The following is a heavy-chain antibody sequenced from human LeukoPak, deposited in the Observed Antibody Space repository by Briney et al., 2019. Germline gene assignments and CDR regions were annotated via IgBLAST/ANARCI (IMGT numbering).Heavy chain of an antibody. J-gene: IGHJ5*02. CDR1: GFTFSSYA. Sequence: PGRSLRLSCAASGFTFSSYAIHWVRQAPGKGLEWVAVISYDGSNKYYADSVKGRFTISRDNSKNTVYLQMNSLRVEDTAVYYCAKDRTILGVVRARGGFDPWGQGTLVTVSS. D-gene: IGHD3-3*01. CDR2: ISYDGSNK. CDR3: AKDRTILGVVRARGGFDP. V-gene: IGHV3-30-3*01.